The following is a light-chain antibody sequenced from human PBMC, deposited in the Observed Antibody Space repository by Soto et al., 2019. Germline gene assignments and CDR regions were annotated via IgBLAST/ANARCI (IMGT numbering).Light chain of an antibody. CDR2: DAF. J-gene: IGKJ4*01. CDR3: RQRYNWPLT. CDR1: QSIGNS. Sequence: TVLTQSPATLSLSPGERATLSCKASQSIGNSLGWFQQKPGQAPRLLIDDAFNRATGIPARFTRSGSGSDFTLTISSLEPEDFGVYYFRQRYNWPLTFGVGTKVEIK. V-gene: IGKV3-11*01.